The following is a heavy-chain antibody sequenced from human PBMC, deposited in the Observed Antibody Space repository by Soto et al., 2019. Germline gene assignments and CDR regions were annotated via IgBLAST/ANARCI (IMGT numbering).Heavy chain of an antibody. D-gene: IGHD6-19*01. CDR3: ERDGRLGSGWLFDY. J-gene: IGHJ4*02. CDR2: IYSGGST. CDR1: GFTVSTNY. Sequence: EVQLVESGGGLIQPGGSLRLTCAVSGFTVSTNYMTWVRRAPGKGLEWVSVIYSGGSTYYADSVKGRFTISRDSSKNTLYLQMNSLRVEDTAVYYCERDGRLGSGWLFDYWGQGTLVTVSS. V-gene: IGHV3-53*02.